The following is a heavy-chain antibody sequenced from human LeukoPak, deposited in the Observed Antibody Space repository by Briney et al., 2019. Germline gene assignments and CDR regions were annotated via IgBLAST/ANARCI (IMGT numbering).Heavy chain of an antibody. CDR2: IYSGGST. Sequence: PGGSLRLSCAASGFTVSSNYMSWVRQAPGKGLEWVSVIYSGGSTYYADSVKGRFTISRDNSKNTLYLQMNSLRAEDTAVYYCAREAYYYGSGSPIDYWGQGTLVTVSS. V-gene: IGHV3-53*01. CDR1: GFTVSSNY. CDR3: AREAYYYGSGSPIDY. D-gene: IGHD3-10*01. J-gene: IGHJ4*02.